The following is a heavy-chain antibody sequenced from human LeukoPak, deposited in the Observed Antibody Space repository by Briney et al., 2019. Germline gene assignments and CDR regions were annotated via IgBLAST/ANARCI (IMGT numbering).Heavy chain of an antibody. D-gene: IGHD2-15*01. Sequence: SETLSLTCSVSGGSIRSGRHHWAWVRQPPGKGLEFIGSLDESGRPYYNAPLKSRVTISEDSSGKPFSLNLSSVTAADTAVYFCARDLGGYPFFMDVWGRGTTVIVSS. CDR2: LDESGRP. V-gene: IGHV4-39*07. CDR3: ARDLGGYPFFMDV. CDR1: GGSIRSGRHH. J-gene: IGHJ6*03.